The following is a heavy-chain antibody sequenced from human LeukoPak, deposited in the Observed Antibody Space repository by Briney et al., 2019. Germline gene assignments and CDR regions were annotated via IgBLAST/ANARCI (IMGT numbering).Heavy chain of an antibody. Sequence: SETLSLTCTVSGGSISSYYWGWIRQPAGKGLEWIGRIYTSGSTNYYASLKSRVTISVDKSKNQFSLKLSSVTAADTAVYYCARVGNYYDSSGYYYYYYYMDVWGKGTTVTVT. CDR3: ARVGNYYDSSGYYYYYYYMDV. D-gene: IGHD3-22*01. CDR1: GGSISSYY. J-gene: IGHJ6*03. CDR2: IYTSGST. V-gene: IGHV4-4*07.